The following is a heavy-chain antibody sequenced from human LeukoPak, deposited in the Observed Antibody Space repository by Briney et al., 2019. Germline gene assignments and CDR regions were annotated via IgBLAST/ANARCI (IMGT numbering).Heavy chain of an antibody. V-gene: IGHV3-66*01. D-gene: IGHD3-22*01. CDR3: ARVVYSGGYSQGFDI. Sequence: GGSLRLSCAASGFTVSSNYMTWVRQAPGKGLEWVSVIYSGGYTNYADSVKGRFTISRDNSKNTLYLLMNSLRAEDTAVYYCARVVYSGGYSQGFDIWGQGTMVIVSS. CDR1: GFTVSSNY. CDR2: IYSGGYT. J-gene: IGHJ3*02.